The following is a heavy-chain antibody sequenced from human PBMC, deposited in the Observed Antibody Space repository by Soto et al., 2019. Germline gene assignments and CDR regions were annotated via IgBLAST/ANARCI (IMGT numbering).Heavy chain of an antibody. V-gene: IGHV3-30-3*01. D-gene: IGHD6-13*01. CDR2: ISYDGSNK. CDR3: ARDCLSSSWYSYYYYYGMDV. CDR1: GFTFSSYA. Sequence: QVQLVESGGGVVQPGRSLRLSCAASGFTFSSYAMHWVRQAPGKGLEWVAVISYDGSNKYYADSVKGRFTISRDNSKNTLYLQMNSLRAEDTAVYYCARDCLSSSWYSYYYYYGMDVWGKGTTVTVSS. J-gene: IGHJ6*04.